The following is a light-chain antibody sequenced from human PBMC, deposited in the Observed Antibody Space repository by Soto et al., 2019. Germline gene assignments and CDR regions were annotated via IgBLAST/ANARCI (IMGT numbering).Light chain of an antibody. CDR1: SSDVGGYNY. CDR3: SSYTSSSNHVV. J-gene: IGLJ2*01. Sequence: QSALTQPASVSGSPGQSITISCTGTSSDVGGYNYVSWYQQHPGKAPKLMIYEVSNRPSGVSNRFSGSKSGNTASLNISGLQAEDEADYYCSSYTSSSNHVVFGGGTKLTVL. CDR2: EVS. V-gene: IGLV2-14*01.